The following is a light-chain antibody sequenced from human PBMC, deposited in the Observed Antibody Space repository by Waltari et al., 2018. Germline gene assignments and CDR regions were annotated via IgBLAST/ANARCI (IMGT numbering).Light chain of an antibody. Sequence: SYELTQPPSVSVSPGQTARIACSGDALPRKYAYWYQHKSGQAPVLVIYEDTKRPSAVPVRFSGSSSGSVATLTISGAQEEDEADYYCYSTDISGSLWVFGGGTKVTVL. J-gene: IGLJ3*02. V-gene: IGLV3-10*01. CDR2: EDT. CDR1: ALPRKY. CDR3: YSTDISGSLWV.